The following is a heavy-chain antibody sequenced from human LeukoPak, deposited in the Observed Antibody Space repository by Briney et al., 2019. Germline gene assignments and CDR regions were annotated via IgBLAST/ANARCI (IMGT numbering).Heavy chain of an antibody. CDR3: ARDSRYCSSTSCATDAFDI. D-gene: IGHD2-2*01. Sequence: SETLSLTCTVSGGSISSYYWSWIRPPAGKGLEWIGRIYTSGSTNYNPSLKSRVTMSVDTSKNQFSLKLSSVTVADTAVYYCARDSRYCSSTSCATDAFDIWGQGTMVTVSS. J-gene: IGHJ3*02. V-gene: IGHV4-4*07. CDR1: GGSISSYY. CDR2: IYTSGST.